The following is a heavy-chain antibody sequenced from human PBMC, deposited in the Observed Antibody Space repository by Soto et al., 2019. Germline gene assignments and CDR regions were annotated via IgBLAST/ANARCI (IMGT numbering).Heavy chain of an antibody. J-gene: IGHJ6*03. CDR1: GFTFSSYS. Sequence: GGSLRLSCAASGFTFSSYSMNWVRQAPGKGLEWVSYISSSSSTIYYADSVKGRFTISRDNAKNSLYLQMNSLRAEDTAVYYCAGSKVYSYGSYYYYYYMDVWGKGTMVTVSS. CDR3: AGSKVYSYGSYYYYYYMDV. V-gene: IGHV3-48*01. CDR2: ISSSSSTI. D-gene: IGHD5-18*01.